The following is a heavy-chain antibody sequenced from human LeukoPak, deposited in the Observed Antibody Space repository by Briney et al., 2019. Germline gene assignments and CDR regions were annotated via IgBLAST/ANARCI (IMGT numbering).Heavy chain of an antibody. CDR2: IIPIFGTA. V-gene: IGHV1-69*13. J-gene: IGHJ6*02. D-gene: IGHD2-2*01. CDR3: ARVVVSSTRNYYYYGMDV. CDR1: GGTFSSYA. Sequence: ASVKVSCKASGGTFSSYAISWVRQAPGQGLEWMGGIIPIFGTANYAQKFQGRVTITADESTSTAYMELSSLRSEDTAVYYCARVVVSSTRNYYYYGMDVWGQGTRSPSP.